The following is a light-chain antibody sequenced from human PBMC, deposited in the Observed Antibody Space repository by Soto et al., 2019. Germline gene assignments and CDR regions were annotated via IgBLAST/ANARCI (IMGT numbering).Light chain of an antibody. V-gene: IGKV1-5*01. CDR1: QSISNW. J-gene: IGKJ1*01. CDR3: QQYDTYWT. CDR2: DVS. Sequence: DNQMTQSPSTLSASLGDRVTMTFRASQSISNWLAWYQQKPGKAPKLLIYDVSSLESGVPSRFRGSGSGTEFTLTISSLQPDDSATYYCQQYDTYWTFGPGTKVDIK.